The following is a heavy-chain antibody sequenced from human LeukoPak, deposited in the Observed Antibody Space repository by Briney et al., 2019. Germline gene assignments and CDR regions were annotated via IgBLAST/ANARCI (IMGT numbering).Heavy chain of an antibody. D-gene: IGHD5-12*01. CDR3: ARQDGYSGYDGGFDS. V-gene: IGHV4-59*08. J-gene: IGHJ4*02. Sequence: PSETLSLTCTVSGGSISSYYWNWMRQPPGKGLEWIGYVYYSGSTNYNASLKSRVTISVDTSKNQFSLKLSSVTAADTAVYYCARQDGYSGYDGGFDSWGQGTLVTVSS. CDR2: VYYSGST. CDR1: GGSISSYY.